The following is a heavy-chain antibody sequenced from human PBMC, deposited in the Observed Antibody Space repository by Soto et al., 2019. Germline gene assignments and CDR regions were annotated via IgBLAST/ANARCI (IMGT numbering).Heavy chain of an antibody. CDR1: GFRFSGYW. V-gene: IGHV3-74*01. D-gene: IGHD4-4*01. J-gene: IGHJ5*02. Sequence: PGGSLRLSCAASGFRFSGYWMFWVRQVPGKGLMWVSHIKGDGTSTYYADSVRGRFTISRDNSKNTLYLQMNDLRAEDTAIYFCARDPRNKGLYPWGPGTLVTVSS. CDR2: IKGDGTST. CDR3: ARDPRNKGLYP.